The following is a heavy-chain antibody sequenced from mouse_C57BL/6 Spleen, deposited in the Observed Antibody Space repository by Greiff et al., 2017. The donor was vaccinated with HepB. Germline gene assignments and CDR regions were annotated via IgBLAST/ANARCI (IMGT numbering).Heavy chain of an antibody. J-gene: IGHJ4*01. CDR3: VRQGDGPDYYAMDY. D-gene: IGHD1-2*01. V-gene: IGHV10-1*01. Sequence: EVQLVESGGGLVQPKGSLKLSCAASGFSFNTYAMNWVRQAPGKGLEWVARIRSKSNNYATYYADSVKDRFTISRDDSESMLYLQMNNLKTEDTAMYYCVRQGDGPDYYAMDYWGQGTSVTVSS. CDR1: GFSFNTYA. CDR2: IRSKSNNYAT.